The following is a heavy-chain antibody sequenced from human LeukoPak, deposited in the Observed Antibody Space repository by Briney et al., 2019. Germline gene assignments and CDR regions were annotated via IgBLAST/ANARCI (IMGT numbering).Heavy chain of an antibody. CDR1: GYTFTSYY. V-gene: IGHV1-46*01. J-gene: IGHJ3*02. CDR2: INPSGGST. Sequence: GASVKVSCKASGYTFTSYYMHWVRQAPGQGLEWMGIINPSGGSTSYAQKFQGRVTMTRDMSTSTVYMELSSLRSEDTAMYYCARDPAVVPAAIGPLDIWGQGTMVTVSS. CDR3: ARDPAVVPAAIGPLDI. D-gene: IGHD2-2*01.